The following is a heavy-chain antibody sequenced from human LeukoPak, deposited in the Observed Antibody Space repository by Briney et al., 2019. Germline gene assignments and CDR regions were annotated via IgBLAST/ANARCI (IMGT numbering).Heavy chain of an antibody. CDR3: ARVTGYRIEDYFDY. V-gene: IGHV4-39*07. J-gene: IGHJ4*02. CDR2: IYYSGST. D-gene: IGHD6-13*01. Sequence: PSETLSLTCTVSGGSISTSSYYWGWIRQPPGKGLECIGNIYYSGSTNYNPSLKSRVTISVETSKNEFSLKLRSVTAADTAVYYCARVTGYRIEDYFDYWGQGTLVTVSS. CDR1: GGSISTSSYY.